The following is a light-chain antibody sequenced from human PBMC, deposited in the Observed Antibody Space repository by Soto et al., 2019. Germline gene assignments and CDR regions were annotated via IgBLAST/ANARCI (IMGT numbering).Light chain of an antibody. J-gene: IGKJ1*01. V-gene: IGKV3-15*01. CDR2: GAS. CDR3: QQYNNWPPWT. Sequence: EIVMTQSPATLSVSPGERATLSCRASQSVSSNLAWYQQKPGQAPRLLIYGASTRANGIPARFSGSGSGTEFTLTISSLQSEDFAVYYCQQYNNWPPWTFDQGTKVEIK. CDR1: QSVSSN.